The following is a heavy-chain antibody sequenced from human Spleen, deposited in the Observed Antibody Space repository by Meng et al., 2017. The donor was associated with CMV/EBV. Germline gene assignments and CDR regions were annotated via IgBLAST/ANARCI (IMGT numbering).Heavy chain of an antibody. CDR1: GFSFSTYA. Sequence: GGSLRLSCAASGFSFSTYAMHWVRQPPGKGLEWLALISYVASNKYYADSVRGRFTISRDNSKNTLYVQMNSLKPEDTAVYYCARGDSSTSPDALDIWGQGTMVTVSS. CDR2: ISYVASNK. D-gene: IGHD6-13*01. V-gene: IGHV3-30-3*01. CDR3: ARGDSSTSPDALDI. J-gene: IGHJ3*02.